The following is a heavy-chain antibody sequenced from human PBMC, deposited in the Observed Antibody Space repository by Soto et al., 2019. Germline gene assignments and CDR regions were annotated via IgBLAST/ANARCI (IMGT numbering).Heavy chain of an antibody. J-gene: IGHJ4*02. CDR2: IDTSGST. D-gene: IGHD3-3*01. CDR1: GGSISNYY. Sequence: SETLSLTCTVSGGSISNYYCNWIRQPAGKGLEWIGRIDTSGSTNYNPSLKSRVTMSVDTSKQEFSLKLSSVTAADTALYYCARGGQDFWSGPFDYWGRGALVTGSS. CDR3: ARGGQDFWSGPFDY. V-gene: IGHV4-4*07.